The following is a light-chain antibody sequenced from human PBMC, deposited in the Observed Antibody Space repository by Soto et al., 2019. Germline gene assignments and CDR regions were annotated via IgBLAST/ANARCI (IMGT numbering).Light chain of an antibody. V-gene: IGKV3-11*01. CDR2: QTS. J-gene: IGKJ1*01. CDR3: HQRQSWPRT. CDR1: QYINTR. Sequence: EIVFTHSPATLSSFPVYRVTLSCRASQYINTRLAWYQHRPGQAPRLLIYQTSIRAAGIPARFSASGSGTDFTLTISDVQPEDFALYYCHQRQSWPRTFGQGTKVDIK.